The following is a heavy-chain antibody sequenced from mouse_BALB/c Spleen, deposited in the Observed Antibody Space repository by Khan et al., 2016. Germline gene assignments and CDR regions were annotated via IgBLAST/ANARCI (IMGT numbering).Heavy chain of an antibody. Sequence: EVKLEESGPGLVKPSQSLSLTCTVTGYSITSDYAWNWIRQFPGNKLEWMGYISYSGSTSYNPSLKRRISITRDTSNNQFFLQLNSVTSEDTATYYCARSDYGSKDAMDYWGQGTSVTVSS. CDR3: ARSDYGSKDAMDY. V-gene: IGHV3-2*02. D-gene: IGHD1-1*01. CDR2: ISYSGST. CDR1: GYSITSDYA. J-gene: IGHJ4*01.